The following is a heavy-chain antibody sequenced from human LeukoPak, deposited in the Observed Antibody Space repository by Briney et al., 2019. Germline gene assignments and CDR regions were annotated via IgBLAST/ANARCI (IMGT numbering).Heavy chain of an antibody. CDR2: INPHSGGT. V-gene: IGHV1-2*02. D-gene: IGHD3-3*01. CDR3: ARGAYRYYDFWSGRSDAFDI. Sequence: ASVKVSCKASEYTFTGYYIHWVRQAPGQGLEWMGWINPHSGGTDYAQKFQGRVTMTRDTAVTTAYMELSGLRSDDTAVYYCARGAYRYYDFWSGRSDAFDIWGQGTIVTVSS. J-gene: IGHJ3*02. CDR1: EYTFTGYY.